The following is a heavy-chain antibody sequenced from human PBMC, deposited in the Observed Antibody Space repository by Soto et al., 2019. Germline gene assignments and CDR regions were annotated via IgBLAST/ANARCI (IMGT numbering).Heavy chain of an antibody. CDR2: ISYSGTT. J-gene: IGHJ6*02. D-gene: IGHD3-10*02. CDR1: GGSISSDDYY. V-gene: IGHV4-30-4*01. Sequence: QVQLQESGPRLVKPSQTLSLTCTVSGGSISSDDYYWSWIRQPPGKGPEWVGYISYSGTTDYNPSLKSPIALSLDTSKRQSSRRWSSVTAADTAVYFCARCSGVGVAGMDVWGQGTTVTVSS. CDR3: ARCSGVGVAGMDV.